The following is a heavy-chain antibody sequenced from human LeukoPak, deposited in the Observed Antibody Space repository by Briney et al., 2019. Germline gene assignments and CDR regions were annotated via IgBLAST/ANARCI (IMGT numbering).Heavy chain of an antibody. D-gene: IGHD1-26*01. Sequence: GGSLRLSCAASGFTFSSYSMNWVRQAPGKGLEWVSSISSSSSYIYYADSVKGRFTISRDNARNSLFLQMNSLRAEDTAAYYCARDILGSQTPFDYWGQGTLVTVSS. J-gene: IGHJ4*02. V-gene: IGHV3-21*01. CDR1: GFTFSSYS. CDR2: ISSSSSYI. CDR3: ARDILGSQTPFDY.